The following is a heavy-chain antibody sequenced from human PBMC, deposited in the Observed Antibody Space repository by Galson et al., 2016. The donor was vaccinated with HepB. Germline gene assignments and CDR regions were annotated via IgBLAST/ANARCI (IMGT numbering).Heavy chain of an antibody. Sequence: SLRLSCAASGFTFSNYGMTWVRQAPGKGLEVVSSISRSGDSTDYADSVKGRFTISRDNTNNMLFLQMSSLTEDDTAVYYCARRHEYCPPVGCSVDYWGQGTLVSVSS. J-gene: IGHJ4*02. CDR3: ARRHEYCPPVGCSVDY. V-gene: IGHV3-23*01. CDR1: GFTFSNYG. CDR2: ISRSGDST. D-gene: IGHD2/OR15-2a*01.